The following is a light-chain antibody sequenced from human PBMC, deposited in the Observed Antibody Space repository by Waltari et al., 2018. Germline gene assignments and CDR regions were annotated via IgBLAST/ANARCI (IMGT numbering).Light chain of an antibody. J-gene: IGKJ1*01. Sequence: EIVLTQSPGTLSLSPGERATLSCRASQSVSRSLACYQQKPGQAPRLLIYGASSRATGVPDRFSGSGSGTDFSLTICRLEPEDFAVYYCQHYVRLPVSFGQGTKVEIK. CDR1: QSVSRS. CDR3: QHYVRLPVS. CDR2: GAS. V-gene: IGKV3-20*01.